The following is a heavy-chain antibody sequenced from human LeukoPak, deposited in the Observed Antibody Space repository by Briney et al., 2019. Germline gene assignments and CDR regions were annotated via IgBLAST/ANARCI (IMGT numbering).Heavy chain of an antibody. Sequence: GKALRLSCAASGFTFSSYGVHWVPQAPVKGLGGMAPISCDGSNKYYAASVKGHFTISRDNTKNTLYLQINSLRAEGTAGYYWAKGSNSWYGGLYCDLWGQGTLVSVFS. J-gene: IGHJ5*02. CDR3: AKGSNSWYGGLYCDL. D-gene: IGHD6-13*01. CDR1: GFTFSSYG. CDR2: ISCDGSNK. V-gene: IGHV3-30*18.